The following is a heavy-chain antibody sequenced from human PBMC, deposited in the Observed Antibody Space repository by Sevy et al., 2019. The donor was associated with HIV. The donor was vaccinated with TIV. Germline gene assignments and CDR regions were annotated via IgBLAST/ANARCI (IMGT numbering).Heavy chain of an antibody. CDR1: VFTFSSYS. J-gene: IGHJ4*02. CDR3: ARGLERYCSGGSCYFRPYFDY. V-gene: IGHV3-21*01. D-gene: IGHD2-15*01. Sequence: GGSLRLSCAASVFTFSSYSMNWVRQAPGKGLEWVSSISSSSSYIYYADSVKGRFTISRDNAKNSLYLQMNSLRAEDTAVYYCARGLERYCSGGSCYFRPYFDYWGQGTLVTVSS. CDR2: ISSSSSYI.